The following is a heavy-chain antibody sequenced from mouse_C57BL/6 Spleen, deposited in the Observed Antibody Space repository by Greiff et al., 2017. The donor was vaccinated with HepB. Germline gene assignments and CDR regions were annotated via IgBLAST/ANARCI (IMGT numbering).Heavy chain of an antibody. J-gene: IGHJ1*03. CDR1: GYTFTSYG. Sequence: VQLQQSGAELARPGASVKLSCKASGYTFTSYGISWVKQRTGQGLDWIGEIYPRSGNTYYNEKFKGKATLTADKSSSTAYMELRSLTSEDSAVYFCARNYYGSYWYFDVWGTGTTVTVSS. CDR2: IYPRSGNT. CDR3: ARNYYGSYWYFDV. D-gene: IGHD1-1*01. V-gene: IGHV1-81*01.